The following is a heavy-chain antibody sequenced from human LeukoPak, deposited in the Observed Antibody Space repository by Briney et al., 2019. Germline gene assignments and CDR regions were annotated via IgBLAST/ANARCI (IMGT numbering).Heavy chain of an antibody. CDR1: GGSISSYY. Sequence: SETLSLTCTGSGGSISSYYWSWIRQPPGKGLEWIGYIYYSGSTNYNPSLKSRVTISVDTSKNQFSLKLSSVTAADTAVYYCARGYCSGGSCYEMNYYYGMDVWGQGTTVTVSS. D-gene: IGHD2-15*01. CDR3: ARGYCSGGSCYEMNYYYGMDV. V-gene: IGHV4-59*01. CDR2: IYYSGST. J-gene: IGHJ6*02.